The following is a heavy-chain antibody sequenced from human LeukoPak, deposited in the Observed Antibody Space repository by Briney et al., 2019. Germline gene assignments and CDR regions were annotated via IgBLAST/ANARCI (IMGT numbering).Heavy chain of an antibody. J-gene: IGHJ5*02. CDR2: INHSGST. CDR1: GGSFSGYY. CDR3: ARGTVFGYDRFDP. Sequence: SETLSLTCAVYGGSFSGYYWSWIRQPPGKGLEWIGEINHSGSTNYNPSLKSRVTISVDTSKNQFSLKLSPVTAADTAVYYCARGTVFGYDRFDPWGQGTLVTVSS. D-gene: IGHD3-22*01. V-gene: IGHV4-34*01.